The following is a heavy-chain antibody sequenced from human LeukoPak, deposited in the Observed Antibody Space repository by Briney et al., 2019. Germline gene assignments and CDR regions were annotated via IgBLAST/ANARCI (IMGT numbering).Heavy chain of an antibody. CDR3: ARGPPRYSSSWYGDY. Sequence: SETLSLTCTVSGGSISSYYWSWIRQPAGKGLEWIGRIYTSGITNYNPSLKSRVTISLDTSKNQFSLKLSSVTAADTAIYYCARGPPRYSSSWYGDYWGQGTLVTVSS. D-gene: IGHD6-13*01. CDR1: GGSISSYY. V-gene: IGHV4-4*07. CDR2: IYTSGIT. J-gene: IGHJ4*02.